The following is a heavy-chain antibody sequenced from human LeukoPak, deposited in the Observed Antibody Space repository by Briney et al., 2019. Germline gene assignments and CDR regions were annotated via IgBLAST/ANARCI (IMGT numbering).Heavy chain of an antibody. J-gene: IGHJ4*02. V-gene: IGHV3-15*01. CDR2: IKSKTDGGTT. Sequence: PGGSLRLSCAASGFTFSTYSMNWVRQAPGKGLEWVGRIKSKTDGGTTEYAAPVKGRFTISRDDSKNTLYLQMNSLKTEDTAVYYCTTSHYGDFDYWGQGTLVTVSS. CDR1: GFTFSTYS. CDR3: TTSHYGDFDY. D-gene: IGHD4-17*01.